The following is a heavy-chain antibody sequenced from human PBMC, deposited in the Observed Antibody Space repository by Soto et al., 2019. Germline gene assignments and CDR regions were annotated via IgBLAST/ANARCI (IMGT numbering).Heavy chain of an antibody. D-gene: IGHD2-15*01. CDR2: ISYDSSNK. V-gene: IGHV3-30*18. Sequence: VPLLESGGGLIQPGGSLRLSCAASGFTFSYGIHWLRQAPGNGLEWVAYISYDSSNKFYGDSVKGRFTISRDNSKNTQFLQMNSLRAEDTAVYYCAKLVIGYCSGNTCDDYWGQGTLVAVSS. J-gene: IGHJ4*02. CDR3: AKLVIGYCSGNTCDDY. CDR1: GFTFSYG.